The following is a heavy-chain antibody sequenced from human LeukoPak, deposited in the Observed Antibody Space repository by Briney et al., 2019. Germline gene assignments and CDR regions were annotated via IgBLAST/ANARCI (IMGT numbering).Heavy chain of an antibody. D-gene: IGHD6-13*01. J-gene: IGHJ5*02. CDR1: GFKFSSYG. V-gene: IGHV3-30*18. Sequence: PGGSLGLSCAASGFKFSSYGMHWARQAPGKGLEWVAVISYDGSNKYYADSVKGRFTISRDKSKNTLDLQMNSLRAEDTAVYYCAKDGSITAAGGFDPWGQGTLVTVSS. CDR3: AKDGSITAAGGFDP. CDR2: ISYDGSNK.